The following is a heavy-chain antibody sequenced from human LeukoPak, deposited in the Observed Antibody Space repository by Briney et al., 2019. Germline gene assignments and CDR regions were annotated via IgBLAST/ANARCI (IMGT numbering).Heavy chain of an antibody. Sequence: ASVKVSCKASGYTFTGYYMHWVRQAPGQGLEWMGWINPNSGGTNYAQKFQGKVTMTRDTSISTAYMELSRLRSDDTAVYYCARDQLVWFGEFGYYYYGMDVWGQGTTVTVSS. CDR2: INPNSGGT. J-gene: IGHJ6*02. D-gene: IGHD3-10*01. CDR3: ARDQLVWFGEFGYYYYGMDV. V-gene: IGHV1-2*02. CDR1: GYTFTGYY.